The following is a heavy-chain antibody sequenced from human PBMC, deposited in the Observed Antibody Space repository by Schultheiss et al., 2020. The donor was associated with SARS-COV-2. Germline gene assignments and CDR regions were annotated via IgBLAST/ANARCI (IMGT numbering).Heavy chain of an antibody. Sequence: GGSLRLSCAASGFTVSSNYMNWVRQAPGKGLEWVSAISGSGGSTYYADSVKGRFTISRDNSKNTLYLQMNSLRAEDTAVYYCARDPEWVPRSGAFDIWGQGTMVTVSS. J-gene: IGHJ3*02. CDR1: GFTVSSNY. CDR3: ARDPEWVPRSGAFDI. CDR2: ISGSGGST. V-gene: IGHV3-23*01. D-gene: IGHD3-3*01.